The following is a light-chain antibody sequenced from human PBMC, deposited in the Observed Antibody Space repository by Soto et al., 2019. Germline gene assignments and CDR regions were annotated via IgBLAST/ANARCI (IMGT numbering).Light chain of an antibody. CDR2: DVS. J-gene: IGKJ3*01. CDR1: QSVSNY. V-gene: IGKV3-11*01. Sequence: EIVLTQSPATLSLSPGERDTISCRASQSVSNYLAWYQQKPGQAPRLLIYDVSKRATGIPARFSGSGSGTDFTLTVSSLEPEDFAVYYCQQRSDWPPSFGPGTKVDIK. CDR3: QQRSDWPPS.